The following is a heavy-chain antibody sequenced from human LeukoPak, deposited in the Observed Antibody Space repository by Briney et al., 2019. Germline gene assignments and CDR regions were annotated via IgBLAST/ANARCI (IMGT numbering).Heavy chain of an antibody. CDR1: GGSFSGYY. V-gene: IGHV4-34*01. Sequence: SETLSLTCAVYGGSFSGYYWSWIRQPPGKGLEWIGETNHSGSTNYNPSLKSRVTISVDTSKNQFSLKLSSVTAADTAVYYCARAADTFGMDVWGQGTTVTVSS. CDR3: ARAADTFGMDV. CDR2: TNHSGST. J-gene: IGHJ6*02. D-gene: IGHD3-16*01.